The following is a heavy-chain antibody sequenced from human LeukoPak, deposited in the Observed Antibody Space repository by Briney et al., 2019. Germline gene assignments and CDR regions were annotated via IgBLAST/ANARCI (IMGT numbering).Heavy chain of an antibody. V-gene: IGHV3-23*01. J-gene: IGHJ4*02. CDR3: ARVTGLQLVQGLDY. CDR2: LSAGGRT. D-gene: IGHD6-13*01. CDR1: GFTFSSYA. Sequence: GGSLRLSCAASGFTFSSYAMTWVRQAPGKGLEWVSGLSAGGRTYYADSVKGRFTISRDNAKNSLYLQMNSLRAEDTAVYYCARVTGLQLVQGLDYWGQGTLVTVSS.